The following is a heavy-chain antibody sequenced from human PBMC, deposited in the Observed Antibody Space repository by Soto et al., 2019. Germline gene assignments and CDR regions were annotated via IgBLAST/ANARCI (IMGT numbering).Heavy chain of an antibody. Sequence: KSSETLSLTCTVSGGSISSYYWSWIRQPPGKGLEWIGYIYYSGSTNYNPSLKSRVTISVDTSKNQFSLKLSSVTAADTAVYYCARVLPRSMVRGTLFGPWGQGTLVTVSS. V-gene: IGHV4-59*01. CDR3: ARVLPRSMVRGTLFGP. CDR2: IYYSGST. J-gene: IGHJ5*02. D-gene: IGHD3-10*01. CDR1: GGSISSYY.